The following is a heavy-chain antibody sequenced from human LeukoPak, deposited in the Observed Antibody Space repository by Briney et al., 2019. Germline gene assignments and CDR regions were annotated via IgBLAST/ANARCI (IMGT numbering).Heavy chain of an antibody. CDR3: ARSESGSYFGFDY. D-gene: IGHD1-26*01. V-gene: IGHV3-64*01. J-gene: IGHJ4*02. Sequence: PGGSLRLSCAASGFTFSSYAMHWVRQAPGKGLEYVSAISSNGGSTYYANSVKGRFTISRDNSKNTLYPQMGSLRAEDMAVYYCARSESGSYFGFDYWGQGTLVTVSS. CDR1: GFTFSSYA. CDR2: ISSNGGST.